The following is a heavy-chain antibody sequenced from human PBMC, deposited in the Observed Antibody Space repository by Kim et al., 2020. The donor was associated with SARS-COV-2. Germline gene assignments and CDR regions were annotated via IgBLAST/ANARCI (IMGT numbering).Heavy chain of an antibody. CDR3: ASYYYDSSGEAGY. CDR1: GGSISSSNW. Sequence: SETLSLTCAVSGGSISSSNWWSWVRQPPGKGLEWIGEIYHSGSTNYNPSLKSRVTISVDKSKNQFSLKLSSVTAADTAVYYCASYYYDSSGEAGYWGQGTLVTVSS. J-gene: IGHJ4*02. CDR2: IYHSGST. V-gene: IGHV4-4*02. D-gene: IGHD3-22*01.